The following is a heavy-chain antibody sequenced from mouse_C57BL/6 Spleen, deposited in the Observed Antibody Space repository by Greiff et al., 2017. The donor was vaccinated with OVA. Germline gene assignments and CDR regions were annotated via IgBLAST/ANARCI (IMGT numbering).Heavy chain of an antibody. D-gene: IGHD1-1*01. CDR1: GFTFSDYY. CDR2: INYDGSST. V-gene: IGHV5-16*01. J-gene: IGHJ1*03. Sequence: EVKLMESEGGLVQPGSSMKLSCTASGFTFSDYYMAWVRQVPEKGLEWVANINYDGSSTYYLDSLTSRFIISRDNAKNILYLQMSSLKSEDTATYYCARDPAIYYGSSDWYFDVWGTGTTVTVSS. CDR3: ARDPAIYYGSSDWYFDV.